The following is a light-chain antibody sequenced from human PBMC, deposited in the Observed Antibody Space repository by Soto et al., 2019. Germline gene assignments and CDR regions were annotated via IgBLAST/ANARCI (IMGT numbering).Light chain of an antibody. Sequence: QSALTQPASVSGSPGQSITISCTGTSSDIGGYNYVSWYQQHPGKAPKLMIYDVSNRPSGVSNRFSGSKSGNTASLTISGLQAEDEADFYCSSYTGGSAPTCVFGTGTKVPVL. CDR1: SSDIGGYNY. CDR2: DVS. V-gene: IGLV2-14*01. CDR3: SSYTGGSAPTCV. J-gene: IGLJ1*01.